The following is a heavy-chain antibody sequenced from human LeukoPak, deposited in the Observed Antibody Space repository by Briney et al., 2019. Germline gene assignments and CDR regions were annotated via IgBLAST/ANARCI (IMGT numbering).Heavy chain of an antibody. V-gene: IGHV3-23*01. CDR1: GFTFSSYA. CDR3: ARGLRITIFGVVDDYYYYMDV. CDR2: ISGSGGST. Sequence: GGSLRLSCAASGFTFSSYAMSWVRQAPGKGLEWVSAISGSGGSTYYADSVKGRFTISRDNSKNTLYLQMNSLRAEDAALYYCARGLRITIFGVVDDYYYYMDVWGKGTTVTVSS. J-gene: IGHJ6*03. D-gene: IGHD3-3*01.